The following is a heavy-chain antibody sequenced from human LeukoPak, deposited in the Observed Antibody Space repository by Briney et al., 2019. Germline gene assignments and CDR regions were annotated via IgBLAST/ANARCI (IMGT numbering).Heavy chain of an antibody. Sequence: PSETLSLTCTVSGGSISSSSYYWGWIRQPPGKGLEWIGSIYYSGSTYYNPSLKSRVTISVDTSKNQFSLKLSSVTAADTAVYYCARDLHREYPDGWFDPWGQGTLVTVSS. D-gene: IGHD3-10*01. CDR2: IYYSGST. J-gene: IGHJ5*02. CDR1: GGSISSSSYY. V-gene: IGHV4-39*07. CDR3: ARDLHREYPDGWFDP.